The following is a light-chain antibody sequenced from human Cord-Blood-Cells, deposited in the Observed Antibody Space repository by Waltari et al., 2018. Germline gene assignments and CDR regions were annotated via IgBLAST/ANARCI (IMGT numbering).Light chain of an antibody. CDR3: SSYTSSSTWV. CDR2: YVS. V-gene: IGLV2-14*01. Sequence: QSALTQPASVSGSPGQSITIACPATSSDVGGDNYLSWYQQPHGKAPKLIIYYVSKRPSGVSNRFSGSKSGNTASLTISGLQAEDEADYYCSSYTSSSTWVFGGGTKLTVL. J-gene: IGLJ3*02. CDR1: SSDVGGDNY.